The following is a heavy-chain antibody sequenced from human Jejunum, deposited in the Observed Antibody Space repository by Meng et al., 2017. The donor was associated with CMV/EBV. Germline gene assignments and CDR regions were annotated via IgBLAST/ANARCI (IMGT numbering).Heavy chain of an antibody. V-gene: IGHV3-66*01. D-gene: IGHD4-17*01. CDR1: GFNIGAMY. CDR3: ARGTMTTNFEY. CDR2: IYSSDST. J-gene: IGHJ4*02. Sequence: DVQLVESGGGLVQPGGSLRLSCTASGFNIGAMYMAWVRQLPGKGLDWVSVIYSSDSTYYADSVKGRFTISRDNSRNTLYLQMTSLRAEDTAVYYCARGTMTTNFEYWGQGTLVTVSS.